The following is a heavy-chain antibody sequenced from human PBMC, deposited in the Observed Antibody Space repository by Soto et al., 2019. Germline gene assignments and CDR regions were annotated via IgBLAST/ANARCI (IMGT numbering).Heavy chain of an antibody. CDR1: GFTFSSYW. J-gene: IGHJ6*02. CDR2: MNSDGRTT. D-gene: IGHD6-13*01. CDR3: VSDGYPAWVYGVDV. Sequence: GGSLRLSCAASGFTFSSYWMHWVRQAPGKGLVWVSRMNSDGRTTNYADSVKGRFTISRDNARNTLYLQMNSLRAEDTAVYYCVSDGYPAWVYGVDVWGQGTTVTVS. V-gene: IGHV3-74*01.